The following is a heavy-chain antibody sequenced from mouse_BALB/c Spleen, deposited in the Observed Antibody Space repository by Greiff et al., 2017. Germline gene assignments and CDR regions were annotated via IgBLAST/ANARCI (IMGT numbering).Heavy chain of an antibody. D-gene: IGHD2-4*01. Sequence: VQLKESGGGLVKPGGSLKLSCAASGFTFSSYAMSWVRQSPEKRLEWVAEISSGGSYTYYPDTVTGRFTISRDNAKNTLYLEMSSLRSEDTAMYYCARRDYDVAWFAYWGQGTLVTVSA. V-gene: IGHV5-9-4*01. CDR1: GFTFSSYA. J-gene: IGHJ3*01. CDR3: ARRDYDVAWFAY. CDR2: ISSGGSYT.